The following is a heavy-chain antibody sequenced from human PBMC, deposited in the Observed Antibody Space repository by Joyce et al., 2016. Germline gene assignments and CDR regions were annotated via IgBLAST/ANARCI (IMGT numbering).Heavy chain of an antibody. V-gene: IGHV3-30*18. CDR1: GLTLSNYG. CDR3: AKILTATYSSGWFLDY. Sequence: QVQLVESGGGVVQPGRSLRLSCAASGLTLSNYGVHWVRQAAGKGLEWVAVISYDGIYKYYADTVKCRFTISRDNSKNTVFLEMNSLRAEDTAVYYCAKILTATYSSGWFLDYWGQGTLVTVSS. J-gene: IGHJ4*02. CDR2: ISYDGIYK. D-gene: IGHD6-25*01.